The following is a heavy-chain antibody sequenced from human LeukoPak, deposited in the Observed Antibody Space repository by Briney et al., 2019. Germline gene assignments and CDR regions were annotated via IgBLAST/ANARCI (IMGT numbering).Heavy chain of an antibody. CDR1: GFTFSSYW. CDR3: VRDLELVYYDSSGYEY. Sequence: GGSLRLSCAASGFTFSSYWMHWVRQAPGKGLVWVSRINSDGSSTTYADSMKGRFTISRDNAKNTLYLQMNSLRAEDTAVYYCVRDLELVYYDSSGYEYWGQGTLVTVSS. CDR2: INSDGSST. J-gene: IGHJ4*02. V-gene: IGHV3-74*01. D-gene: IGHD3-22*01.